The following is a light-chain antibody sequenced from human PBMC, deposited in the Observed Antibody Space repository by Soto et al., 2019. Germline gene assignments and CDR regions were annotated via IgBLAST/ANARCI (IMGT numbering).Light chain of an antibody. CDR3: QQYENLPT. CDR2: GAS. CDR1: QGISSY. J-gene: IGKJ5*01. Sequence: DIQLTQSPSFLSASVGDRVTITCRASQGISSYLAWFQQKPGRAPNLLIYGASTLQSGVPSRFSGSGSGTDFTLTISRLQPEDIATYYCQQYENLPTFGQGTRLEIK. V-gene: IGKV1-9*01.